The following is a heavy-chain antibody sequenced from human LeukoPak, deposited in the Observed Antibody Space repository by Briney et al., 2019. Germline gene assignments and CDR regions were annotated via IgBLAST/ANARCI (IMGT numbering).Heavy chain of an antibody. CDR1: GGSISSGAYY. CDR3: ARELSSYPRRFDP. V-gene: IGHV4-31*03. CDR2: IYYSAST. D-gene: IGHD2-2*01. Sequence: SETLSLTCTVCGGSISSGAYYWSWIRQHPGKGLEWIGSIYYSASTYYNPSLKSRVFISVDTSKTQFSLKLSSVTAAATAVYYCARELSSYPRRFDPWGQGTQVTVSS. J-gene: IGHJ5*02.